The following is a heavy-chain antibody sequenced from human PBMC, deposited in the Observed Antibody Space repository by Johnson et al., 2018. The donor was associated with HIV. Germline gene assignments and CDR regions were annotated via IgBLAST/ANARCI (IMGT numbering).Heavy chain of an antibody. CDR3: ARGAITMIRGVIAFDI. CDR2: IYSGGST. V-gene: IGHV3-66*01. CDR1: GFTVSNNY. Sequence: EVQLVESGGGLVQPGGSLRLSCAASGFTVSNNYMSWVRQAPGKGLEWVSVIYSGGSTYYADSVKGRFTISRDNSKNTLYLQMNSLTAEDTAVYYCARGAITMIRGVIAFDIWGQGTMVTVSS. J-gene: IGHJ3*02. D-gene: IGHD3-10*01.